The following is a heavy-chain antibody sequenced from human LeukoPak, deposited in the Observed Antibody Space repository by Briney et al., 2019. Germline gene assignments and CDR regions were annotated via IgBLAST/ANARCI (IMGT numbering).Heavy chain of an antibody. Sequence: SETLSLTCTVSGGSISSYYWSWIRQPPGKGLEWIGEINHSGSTNYNPSLKSRVTISVDTSKNQSSLKLSSVTAADTAVYYCARGDWFDPWGQGTLVTVSS. CDR1: GGSISSYY. CDR2: INHSGST. V-gene: IGHV4-34*01. CDR3: ARGDWFDP. J-gene: IGHJ5*02.